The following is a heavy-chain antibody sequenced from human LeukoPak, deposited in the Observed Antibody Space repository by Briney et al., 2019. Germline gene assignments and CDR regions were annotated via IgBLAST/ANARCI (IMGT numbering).Heavy chain of an antibody. CDR1: GGSISSGGYY. CDR3: ARNVGEQLVPYWYFDL. V-gene: IGHV4-30-2*01. D-gene: IGHD6-6*01. Sequence: SQTLSLTCTVSGGSISSGGYYWSWIRQPPGKGLEWIGYIYHSGSTYYNPSLKSRVTISVDRSKNQFSLKLSSVTAADTAVYYCARNVGEQLVPYWYFDLWGRGTLVTVSS. J-gene: IGHJ2*01. CDR2: IYHSGST.